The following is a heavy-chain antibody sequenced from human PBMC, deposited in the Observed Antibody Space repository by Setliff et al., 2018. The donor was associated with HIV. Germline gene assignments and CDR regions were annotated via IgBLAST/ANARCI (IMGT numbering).Heavy chain of an antibody. CDR1: AGSIGSSTYY. D-gene: IGHD3-22*01. Sequence: LSLTCTVSAGSIGSSTYYWAWIRQPPGKGLEWIGTIYYSGSTYYNPSLRSRATISVDTSKNQFSLKLSSVTAADTAMYYCARHSITLVVGVPERDDAFDIWGQGTMVTVSS. V-gene: IGHV4-39*01. CDR2: IYYSGST. CDR3: ARHSITLVVGVPERDDAFDI. J-gene: IGHJ3*02.